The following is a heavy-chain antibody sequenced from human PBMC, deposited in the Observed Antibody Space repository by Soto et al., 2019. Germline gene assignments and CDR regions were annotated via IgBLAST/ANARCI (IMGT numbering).Heavy chain of an antibody. CDR2: INPNSGGT. J-gene: IGHJ6*02. CDR3: AREAHYYDSSGYYGLQYGMDV. V-gene: IGHV1-2*04. Sequence: ASVKVSCKASGYTFTGYYKHWVRQAPGQGLEWMGWINPNSGGTNYAQKFQGWVTMTRDTSISTAYMELSRLRSDDTAVYYCAREAHYYDSSGYYGLQYGMDVWGQGTTVTVSS. CDR1: GYTFTGYY. D-gene: IGHD3-22*01.